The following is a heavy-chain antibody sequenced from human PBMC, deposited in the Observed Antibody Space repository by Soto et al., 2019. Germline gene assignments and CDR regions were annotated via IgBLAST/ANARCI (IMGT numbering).Heavy chain of an antibody. D-gene: IGHD3-3*01. CDR1: GYPVTAYY. CDR2: INPATGAA. Sequence: QLHLVQSGAVVKKPGASVTVSCSASGYPVTAYYMHWVRQAPGRGLGWMGGINPATGAAKYTQTCQFMVTRTRDTSTRTVLMDLSGLTSEDTAVFYCARGGGVGVAGSAAFDMWGQGTLVTVSS. CDR3: ARGGGVGVAGSAAFDM. V-gene: IGHV1-2*02. J-gene: IGHJ3*02.